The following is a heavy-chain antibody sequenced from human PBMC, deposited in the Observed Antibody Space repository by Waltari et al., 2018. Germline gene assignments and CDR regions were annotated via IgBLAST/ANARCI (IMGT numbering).Heavy chain of an antibody. CDR1: GGSISSSSYY. V-gene: IGHV4-39*01. CDR2: IYYSGST. D-gene: IGHD4-17*01. J-gene: IGHJ5*02. CDR3: ARHDYGDLNWFDP. Sequence: QLQLQESGPGLVTPSETLSLTCTVSGGSISSSSYYWGWLRQPPGKGLEWIGSIYYSGSTYYNPSLKSRVTISVDTSKNQFSLKLSSVTAADTAVYYCARHDYGDLNWFDPWGQGTLVTVSS.